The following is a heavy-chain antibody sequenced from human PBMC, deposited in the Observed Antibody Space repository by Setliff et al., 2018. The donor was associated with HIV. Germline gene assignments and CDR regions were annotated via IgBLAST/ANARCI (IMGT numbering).Heavy chain of an antibody. CDR3: ARAAPGGGNDYFGY. CDR1: GYTFTGYA. Sequence: GASVKVSCKASGYTFTGYAMHWVRQAPGQRPEYMGWFYPGTGGTGYSPRFQGRLTFSGDTSATTAHVEVNSLTSEDTAVYYCARAAPGGGNDYFGYWGQGALVTVSS. CDR2: FYPGTGGT. J-gene: IGHJ4*02. D-gene: IGHD3-16*01. V-gene: IGHV1-3*01.